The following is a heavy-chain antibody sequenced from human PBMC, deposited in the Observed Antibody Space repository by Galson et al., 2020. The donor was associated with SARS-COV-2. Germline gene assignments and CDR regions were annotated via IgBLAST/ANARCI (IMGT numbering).Heavy chain of an antibody. CDR1: GFIFTDYQ. D-gene: IGHD6-13*01. V-gene: IGHV1-2*02. Sequence: ASVKVSCKASGFIFTDYQMQWVRQAPGQALEWMGWINPSSGGTKLPEKFQGRVTMTRDTSINTAYLEVNRLTSDDTAIYYCASIQRWQQYGISLARDYWGQGTRVTVSS. CDR3: ASIQRWQQYGISLARDY. J-gene: IGHJ4*02. CDR2: INPSSGGT.